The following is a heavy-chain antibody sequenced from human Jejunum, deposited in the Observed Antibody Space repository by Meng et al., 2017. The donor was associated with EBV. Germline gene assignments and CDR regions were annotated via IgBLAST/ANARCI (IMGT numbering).Heavy chain of an antibody. Sequence: HVHLKPSAPRLLVPPHTLSLSGATSGTSLSTHGASWNWIRQSPSRGLECLGRTDYRSKWGDDYAESVKSRITINPETSKNQFSLQLNSVTPEDTAVYFCARDFLWAFDYWGQGTLVTVSS. CDR1: GTSLSTHGAS. CDR2: TDYRSKWGD. CDR3: ARDFLWAFDY. J-gene: IGHJ4*02. D-gene: IGHD2/OR15-2a*01. V-gene: IGHV6-1*01.